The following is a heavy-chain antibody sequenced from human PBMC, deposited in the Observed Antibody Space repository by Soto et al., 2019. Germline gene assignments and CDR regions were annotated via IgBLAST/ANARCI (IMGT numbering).Heavy chain of an antibody. Sequence: EVQLVESGGGLVQPGGSLRLSCAASGCTLSSYSMNWVRQAPGKGLEWVSYISSSSSTIYYADSVKGRFTISRDNAKNSLYLQMNSLRDEDTAVYYCARPEYSSSSYGMDVWGQGTTVTVSS. CDR1: GCTLSSYS. V-gene: IGHV3-48*02. D-gene: IGHD6-6*01. CDR3: ARPEYSSSSYGMDV. CDR2: ISSSSSTI. J-gene: IGHJ6*02.